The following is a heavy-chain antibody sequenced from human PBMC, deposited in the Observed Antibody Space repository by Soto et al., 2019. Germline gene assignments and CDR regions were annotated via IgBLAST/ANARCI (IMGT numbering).Heavy chain of an antibody. Sequence: EVQLVESGGGLVQPGGSLRLSCAASGFTVSSNYMSWVRQAPGKGLEWVSVIYSGGSTYYADSVEGRFTISRHNSKNTLYLQMNSLRAEDTAVYYCARAIAADRERSYYYYYMDVWGKGTTVTVSS. CDR3: ARAIAADRERSYYYYYMDV. D-gene: IGHD6-13*01. V-gene: IGHV3-53*04. J-gene: IGHJ6*03. CDR1: GFTVSSNY. CDR2: IYSGGST.